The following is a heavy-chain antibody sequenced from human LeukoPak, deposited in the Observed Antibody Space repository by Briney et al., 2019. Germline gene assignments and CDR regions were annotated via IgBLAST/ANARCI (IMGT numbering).Heavy chain of an antibody. CDR3: AKLIPAYYDFWSGNFDY. V-gene: IGHV3-30*18. D-gene: IGHD3-3*01. CDR1: GFTFSSYG. CDR2: ISYDGSNK. J-gene: IGHJ4*02. Sequence: GRSLRLSCAASGFTFSSYGMHWGRQAPGKGLEWVAVISYDGSNKYYADSVKGRFTISRDNSKNTLYLQMNSLRAEDTAVYYCAKLIPAYYDFWSGNFDYWGQGTLVTVSS.